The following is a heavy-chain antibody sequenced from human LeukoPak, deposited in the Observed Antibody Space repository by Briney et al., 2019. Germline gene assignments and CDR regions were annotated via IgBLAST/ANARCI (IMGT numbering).Heavy chain of an antibody. D-gene: IGHD2-15*01. Sequence: GGSLRLSCAASGFTVSSNYMSWVRQAPGKGLEWVSVIYSGGSTYYADSVKGRFTISRDSSKDTVYLQMNSLRVEDTAVYYCARDRWELRYSPIDYWGQGNLVTVSS. V-gene: IGHV3-53*01. CDR1: GFTVSSNY. J-gene: IGHJ4*02. CDR3: ARDRWELRYSPIDY. CDR2: IYSGGST.